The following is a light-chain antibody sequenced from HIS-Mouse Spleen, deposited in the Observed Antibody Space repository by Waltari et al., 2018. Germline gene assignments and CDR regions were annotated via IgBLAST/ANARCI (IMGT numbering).Light chain of an antibody. Sequence: DIQMTQSPSSLSASVGDRVTITCQASQDISNYLNWYQQKPGKAPKRLSYDASNLETGVPERFSGSGSGTDFTFTISSLQPEDIATYYCQQYDNLPITFGQGTRLEIK. CDR2: DAS. CDR1: QDISNY. CDR3: QQYDNLPIT. J-gene: IGKJ5*01. V-gene: IGKV1-33*01.